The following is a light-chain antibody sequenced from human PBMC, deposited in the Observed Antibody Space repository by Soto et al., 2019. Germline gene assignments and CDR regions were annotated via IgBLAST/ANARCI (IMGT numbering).Light chain of an antibody. J-gene: IGKJ1*01. CDR3: MQSLQTPLT. CDR2: LGS. CDR1: QSLLDSNGYNC. Sequence: DIVMTQSPLSLPVTPGEPASISCRSSQSLLDSNGYNCLEWYLQKPGQSPQLLIYLGSNRASGVPDRFSGSGSGKDFTLTISRVEAEDVGVYYCMQSLQTPLTFGQGTKVEIK. V-gene: IGKV2-28*01.